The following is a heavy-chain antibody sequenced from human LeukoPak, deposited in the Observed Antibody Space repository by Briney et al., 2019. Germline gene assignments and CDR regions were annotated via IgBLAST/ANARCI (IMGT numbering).Heavy chain of an antibody. Sequence: GGSLRLSCAASGVPFDDYAMHWVRQAPGKGLEWVSGIRWNSGSLDYVDSVKGRFTISRDNAKNSLYLEMNSLRPEDTALYYCAKGTGRYWTFLDYWGQGAPVTVSS. D-gene: IGHD1-26*01. J-gene: IGHJ4*02. V-gene: IGHV3-9*01. CDR3: AKGTGRYWTFLDY. CDR1: GVPFDDYA. CDR2: IRWNSGSL.